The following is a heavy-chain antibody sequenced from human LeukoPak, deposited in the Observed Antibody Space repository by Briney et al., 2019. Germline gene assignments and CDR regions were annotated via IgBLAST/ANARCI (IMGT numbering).Heavy chain of an antibody. Sequence: GGSLRLSCAASGFTFSSYSMNWVRQAPGKGLEWVSSISSSSSYIYYADSVKGRFTISRDNAKNSLYLQMNSLRGEDTAVYYCARGYYDSSGYYYPYSYWGQGTLVTVSS. D-gene: IGHD3-22*01. CDR3: ARGYYDSSGYYYPYSY. CDR1: GFTFSSYS. V-gene: IGHV3-21*01. CDR2: ISSSSSYI. J-gene: IGHJ4*02.